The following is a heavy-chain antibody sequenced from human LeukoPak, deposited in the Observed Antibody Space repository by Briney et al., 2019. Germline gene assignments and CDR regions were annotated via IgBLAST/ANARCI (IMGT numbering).Heavy chain of an antibody. CDR2: IYTSGST. CDR3: ARATPPITIFGVAKNYYYMDV. CDR1: GGSISSYY. V-gene: IGHV4-4*07. D-gene: IGHD3-3*01. Sequence: SETLSLTCTVSGGSISSYYWSWIRQPAGKGLEWIGRIYTSGSTNYNPSLKSRVTMSVDTSKNQFSLKLSSVTAADTAVYYCARATPPITIFGVAKNYYYMDVWGKGTTVTVSS. J-gene: IGHJ6*03.